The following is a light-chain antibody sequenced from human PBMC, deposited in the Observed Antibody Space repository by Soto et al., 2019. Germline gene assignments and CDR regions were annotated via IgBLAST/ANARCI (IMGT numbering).Light chain of an antibody. J-gene: IGLJ1*01. CDR1: SFNIGSNY. V-gene: IGLV1-47*01. CDR2: RND. Sequence: QSVLTQAPSASGTPGQRVTISCSGSSFNIGSNYVYWYQQLPGTAPKLVIFRNDQRPSGIPDRISGSKSGTSASLAISGLRSEDEADYYSSAWDDRLSGYVFGTVTKVTVL. CDR3: SAWDDRLSGYV.